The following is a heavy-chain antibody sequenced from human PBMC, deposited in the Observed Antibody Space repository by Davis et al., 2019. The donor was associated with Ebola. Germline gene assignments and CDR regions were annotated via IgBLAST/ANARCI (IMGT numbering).Heavy chain of an antibody. CDR1: GFTFSSYA. D-gene: IGHD2-15*01. V-gene: IGHV3-33*08. CDR3: ASSCSGGSCYDIYYFDY. CDR2: IWYDGSNK. J-gene: IGHJ4*02. Sequence: GEFLKISCAASGFTFSSYAMHWVRQAPGKGLEWVAVIWYDGSNKYYADSVKGRFTISRDNSKNTLYLQMNSLRAEDTAVYYCASSCSGGSCYDIYYFDYWGQGTLVTVSS.